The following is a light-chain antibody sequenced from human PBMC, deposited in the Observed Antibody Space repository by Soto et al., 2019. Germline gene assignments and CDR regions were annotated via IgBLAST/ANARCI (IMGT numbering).Light chain of an antibody. V-gene: IGLV1-44*01. CDR1: SSNIGSNS. J-gene: IGLJ3*02. CDR3: AAWDDSLNGWV. Sequence: QSVLTQSPSASGTPGQRVTISCSGSSSNIGSNSVNWYQQLPGTAPKLLIYSNNQRPSGVPDRFSGSKSGTSDSLAISGLQSEDEADYYCAAWDDSLNGWVFGGGTKLTVL. CDR2: SNN.